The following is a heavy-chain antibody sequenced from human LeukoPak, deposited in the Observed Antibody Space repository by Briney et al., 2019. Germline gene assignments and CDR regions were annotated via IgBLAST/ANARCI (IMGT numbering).Heavy chain of an antibody. CDR1: GGTFSSYA. V-gene: IGHV1-69*13. CDR3: ARVSVGLQWLAPLYYYMDV. J-gene: IGHJ6*03. CDR2: FIPIFGTA. Sequence: SVKVSCKASGGTFSSYAISWVRQAPGQGLEWMGGFIPIFGTANYAQKFQGRVTITADESTSTAYMELSSLRSEDTAVYYCARVSVGLQWLAPLYYYMDVWGKGTTVTVSS. D-gene: IGHD6-19*01.